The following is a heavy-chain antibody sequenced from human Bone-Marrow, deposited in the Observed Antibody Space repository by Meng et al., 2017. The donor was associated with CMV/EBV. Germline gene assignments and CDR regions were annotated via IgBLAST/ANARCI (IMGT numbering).Heavy chain of an antibody. V-gene: IGHV1-69*05. CDR1: GYTFTGYY. Sequence: SVKVSCKASGYTFTGYYMHWVRQAPGQGLEWMGGIIPIFGTANYAQKFQGRVTITTDESTSTAYMELSSLRSEDTAVYYCAREGSYYDFWSGYYPVYYYYGMDVWGQGTTVTVSS. D-gene: IGHD3-3*01. CDR2: IIPIFGTA. CDR3: AREGSYYDFWSGYYPVYYYYGMDV. J-gene: IGHJ6*02.